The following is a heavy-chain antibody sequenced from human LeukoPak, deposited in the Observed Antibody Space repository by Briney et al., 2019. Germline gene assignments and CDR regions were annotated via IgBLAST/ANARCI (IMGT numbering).Heavy chain of an antibody. CDR3: ARMGGGSGSYYSPWYFDY. J-gene: IGHJ4*02. CDR1: GYTFTGYY. D-gene: IGHD3-10*01. Sequence: SVKVSCKASGYTFTGYYMHWVRQAPGQGLEWMGGIIPIFGTTHFAQKFQGRVTITADESTTTASLELSSLRSEDTAVYYCARMGGGSGSYYSPWYFDYWGQGTLVTVSS. CDR2: IIPIFGTT. V-gene: IGHV1-69*13.